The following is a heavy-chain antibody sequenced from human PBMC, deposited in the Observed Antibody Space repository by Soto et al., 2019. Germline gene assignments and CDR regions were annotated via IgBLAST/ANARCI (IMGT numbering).Heavy chain of an antibody. CDR3: ARGQSHMYYYYYYYMDV. CDR1: GGSISSYY. J-gene: IGHJ6*03. Sequence: QVQLQESGPGLVKPSETLSLTCTVSGGSISSYYWSWIRQPPGKGLEWIGYIYYSGSTNYNPSLKSRVPISVDTSKNQFSLKLSSVTAADTAVYYCARGQSHMYYYYYYYMDVWGKGTTVTVSS. V-gene: IGHV4-59*08. CDR2: IYYSGST.